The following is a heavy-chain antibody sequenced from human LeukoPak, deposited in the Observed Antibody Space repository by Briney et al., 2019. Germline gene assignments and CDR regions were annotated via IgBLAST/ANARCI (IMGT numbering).Heavy chain of an antibody. D-gene: IGHD2-2*01. V-gene: IGHV3-20*04. Sequence: GGSLRLSCAASGFTFDDYGMSWVRQAPGKGLEWISGINWNGGSTGYADSVKGRFTISRDNAKNSLYLQMNSLRAEDTALYYCARDAYCSSTSCYPYYYMDVWGKGTTVTVSS. CDR3: ARDAYCSSTSCYPYYYMDV. CDR2: INWNGGST. J-gene: IGHJ6*03. CDR1: GFTFDDYG.